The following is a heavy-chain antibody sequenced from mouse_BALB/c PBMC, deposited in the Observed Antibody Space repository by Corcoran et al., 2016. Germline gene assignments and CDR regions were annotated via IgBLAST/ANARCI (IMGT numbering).Heavy chain of an antibody. CDR2: INPYNGAT. CDR3: AREGSSYWFAY. J-gene: IGHJ3*01. Sequence: EVQQQQSGPELVKPGASVKISCKASGYSFTGYYMHWVKQSHVKSLEWIGRINPYNGATSYNQNFKDKASLTVDKSSSTAYMELHSLTSEDSAVYYCAREGSSYWFAYWGQGTLVTVSA. D-gene: IGHD1-1*01. V-gene: IGHV1-26*01. CDR1: GYSFTGYY.